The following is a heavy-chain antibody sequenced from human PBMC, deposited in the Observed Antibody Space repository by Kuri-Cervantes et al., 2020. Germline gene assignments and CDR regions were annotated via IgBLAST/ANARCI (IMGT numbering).Heavy chain of an antibody. CDR3: ASAYGSGSYTFDY. V-gene: IGHV3-66*01. CDR2: IYSGGST. J-gene: IGHJ4*02. CDR1: GFTFSSYW. D-gene: IGHD3-10*01. Sequence: GGSLRLSCEASGFTFSSYWMSWVRQAPGKGLEWVSVIYSGGSTYYADSVKGRFTISRDNSKNTLYLQMNSLRAEDTAVYYCASAYGSGSYTFDYWGQGTLVTVSS.